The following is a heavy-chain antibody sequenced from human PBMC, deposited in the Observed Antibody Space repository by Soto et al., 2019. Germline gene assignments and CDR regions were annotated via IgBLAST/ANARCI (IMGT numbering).Heavy chain of an antibody. CDR3: AREPRYCRGGSCSITGDAYDI. V-gene: IGHV3-66*01. CDR2: ISNRGDT. D-gene: IGHD2-15*01. CDR1: GFIVSDTY. J-gene: IGHJ3*02. Sequence: AGGSLRLSCKASGFIVSDTYVNWVRQAPGKGLEWVSVISNRGDTHYADSVRGRFSLSRDISDNTLHLQMNNLRVEDTAVYYCAREPRYCRGGSCSITGDAYDIWGQGTMVTVSS.